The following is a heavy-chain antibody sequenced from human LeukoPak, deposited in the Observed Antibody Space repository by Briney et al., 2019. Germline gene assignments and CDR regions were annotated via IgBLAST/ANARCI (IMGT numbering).Heavy chain of an antibody. CDR3: ARVGPPVLRYFDWLSPRDAFDI. D-gene: IGHD3-9*01. CDR2: ISSSSSYI. V-gene: IGHV3-21*01. J-gene: IGHJ3*02. Sequence: PGGSLRLSCAASGFTFSSYSMNWVRQAPGKGLEWVSSISSSSSYIYYADSVKGRFTISRDNSKNTLYLQMNSLRAEDTAVYYCARVGPPVLRYFDWLSPRDAFDIWGQGTMVTVSS. CDR1: GFTFSSYS.